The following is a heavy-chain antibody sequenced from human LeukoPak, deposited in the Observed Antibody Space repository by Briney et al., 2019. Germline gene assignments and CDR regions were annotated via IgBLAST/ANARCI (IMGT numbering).Heavy chain of an antibody. CDR2: SKSKIDGGAT. D-gene: IGHD6-13*01. CDR3: TTERGSASWYEYYFDN. V-gene: IGHV3-15*01. CDR1: GFTFSNAW. J-gene: IGHJ4*02. Sequence: GGSLRLSCAASGFTFSNAWMSWVRQAPGKGLEWVGRSKSKIDGGATDYAEPVKGRFTISRDASRATLYLQMSSLKAEDTAVYYCTTERGSASWYEYYFDNWGQGTLVTVAS.